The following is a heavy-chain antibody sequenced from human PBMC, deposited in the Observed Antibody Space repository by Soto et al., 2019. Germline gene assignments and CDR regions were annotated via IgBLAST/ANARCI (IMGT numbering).Heavy chain of an antibody. CDR2: IYYSGST. V-gene: IGHV4-59*08. J-gene: IGHJ4*02. D-gene: IGHD2-2*01. Sequence: QVQLQESGPGLVKPSETLSLTCTVSGGSISSYYWSWIRQPPGKGLEWLGYIYYSGSTNYHPSLKSRVTISVDTSKTQFSLKLSSVTVADTAVYYCARHVVPAANYFAYWGQGTLVTVSS. CDR1: GGSISSYY. CDR3: ARHVVPAANYFAY.